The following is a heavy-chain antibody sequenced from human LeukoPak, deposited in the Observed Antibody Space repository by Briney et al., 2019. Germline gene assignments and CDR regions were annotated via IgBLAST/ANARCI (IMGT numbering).Heavy chain of an antibody. CDR3: ARDYYDSSGYYLYYFDY. V-gene: IGHV1-46*01. D-gene: IGHD3-22*01. J-gene: IGHJ4*02. CDR1: GYTFTSYY. CDR2: INPSGGST. Sequence: GASVKVSCKASGYTFTSYYMHWVRQAPGQGLEWMGIINPSGGSTSYAQKFQGRVTMTRDTSTSTVYMELSSLRSEDTAVYYCARDYYDSSGYYLYYFDYWGQGTLVTVSS.